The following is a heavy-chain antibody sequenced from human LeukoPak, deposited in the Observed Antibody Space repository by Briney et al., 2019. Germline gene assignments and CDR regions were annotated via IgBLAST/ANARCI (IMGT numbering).Heavy chain of an antibody. CDR2: INPLNGGT. CDR1: GYTFTGYY. V-gene: IGHV1-2*02. J-gene: IGHJ4*02. Sequence: ASVKVSCKASGYTFTGYYMHWVRQAPGQRLEWMGWINPLNGGTHHAQKFQGRVTLTRDTSISTAYMELSRLRSDDTAVYYCARGMVRGVMAGYFDYWGQGTLVTVSS. D-gene: IGHD3-10*01. CDR3: ARGMVRGVMAGYFDY.